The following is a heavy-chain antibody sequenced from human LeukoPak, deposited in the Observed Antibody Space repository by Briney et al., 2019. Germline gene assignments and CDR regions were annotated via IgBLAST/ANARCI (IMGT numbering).Heavy chain of an antibody. J-gene: IGHJ4*02. CDR1: GGTFSSYA. D-gene: IGHD3-22*01. Sequence: SVKVSCKASGGTFSSYAISWVRHAPGQGLEWMGGIIPIFGTANYAQKFQGRVTITTDESTSTAYMELSRLRSEDTAVYYCARSAHRYCYDSSGYYYSYWGQGTLVTVSS. CDR2: IIPIFGTA. CDR3: ARSAHRYCYDSSGYYYSY. V-gene: IGHV1-69*05.